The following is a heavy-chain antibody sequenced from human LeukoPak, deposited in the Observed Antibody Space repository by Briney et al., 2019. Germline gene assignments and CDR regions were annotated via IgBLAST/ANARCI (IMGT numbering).Heavy chain of an antibody. CDR3: VRDKRTANALDV. CDR1: GFTFSSYD. J-gene: IGHJ3*01. V-gene: IGHV3-13*01. Sequence: GGSLRLSCVGSGFTFSSYDMHWVRLPTGKGLEWVSFIGLGGDASYAGSVKGRFTISRANARNSLYLQMNNLTIGDTAVYFCVRDKRTANALDVWGHGTMVIVSS. CDR2: IGLGGDA.